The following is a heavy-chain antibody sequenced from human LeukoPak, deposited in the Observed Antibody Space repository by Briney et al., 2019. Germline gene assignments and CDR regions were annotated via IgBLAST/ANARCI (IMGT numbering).Heavy chain of an antibody. CDR1: GGSISSSSYY. CDR3: ARGHDYFDY. J-gene: IGHJ4*02. V-gene: IGHV4-39*07. CDR2: IYYSGST. Sequence: SEPLSLTCTVSGGSISSSSYYWGWIRQPPGKGLEWIGSIYYSGSTYYNPSLQSRVTISVDTSKNQFSLNLSSVTAADTAVFYCARGHDYFDYWGQGTLVTVSS.